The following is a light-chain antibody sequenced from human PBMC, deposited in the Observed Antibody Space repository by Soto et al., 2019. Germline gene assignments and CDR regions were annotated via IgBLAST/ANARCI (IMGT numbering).Light chain of an antibody. CDR1: QSVSSSY. Sequence: EIVLTQSPGTLSLSSGERVTLSCRASQSVSSSYLAWYQQKPGQAPRLLIYGASSRATGIPDRFSGSGSGTDFTLTISRLEPEDFAVYYCQQYGSSTLSFGGGTKVEIK. V-gene: IGKV3-20*01. CDR2: GAS. J-gene: IGKJ4*01. CDR3: QQYGSSTLS.